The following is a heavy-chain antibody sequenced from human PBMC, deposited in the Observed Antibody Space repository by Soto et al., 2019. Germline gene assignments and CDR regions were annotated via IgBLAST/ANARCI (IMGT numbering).Heavy chain of an antibody. V-gene: IGHV1-8*01. CDR1: GYTFTSYD. Sequence: ASVKVSCSASGYTFTSYDINWVRQATGQGLEWMGWMNPNSGNTGYAQKFQGRVTMTRNTSISTAYMELSSLRSEDTAVYYCARGLMDLVVLYSYYYYGMDVWGQGTTVTVSS. D-gene: IGHD6-6*01. CDR3: ARGLMDLVVLYSYYYYGMDV. CDR2: MNPNSGNT. J-gene: IGHJ6*02.